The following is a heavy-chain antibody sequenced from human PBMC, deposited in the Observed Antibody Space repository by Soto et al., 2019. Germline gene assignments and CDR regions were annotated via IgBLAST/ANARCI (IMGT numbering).Heavy chain of an antibody. J-gene: IGHJ6*02. D-gene: IGHD3-10*01. Sequence: GASVKVSCKASGYTFTSYGISWVRQAPGQGLEWMGWINPNSGGTNYAQKFQGRVTMTTDTSISTAYMELSRLRSDDTAVYYCAINYYGSGSYYNEPLWDYDYGMDVWGQGTTVTVSS. CDR2: INPNSGGT. CDR1: GYTFTSYG. V-gene: IGHV1-2*02. CDR3: AINYYGSGSYYNEPLWDYDYGMDV.